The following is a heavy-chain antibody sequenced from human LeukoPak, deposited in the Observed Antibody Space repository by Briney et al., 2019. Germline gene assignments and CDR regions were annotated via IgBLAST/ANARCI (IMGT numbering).Heavy chain of an antibody. CDR1: GYTFTGYY. J-gene: IGHJ6*03. Sequence: GASVKVSCKASGYTFTGYYMHWVRQAPGQGLEWMGWINPNSGGTNYAQKFQGRVTMTRDTSISTAYMELSRLRSDDTAVYYCARDSEEARGLLWFGELLRYYYYMDVWGKGTTVTISS. CDR2: INPNSGGT. D-gene: IGHD3-10*01. V-gene: IGHV1-2*02. CDR3: ARDSEEARGLLWFGELLRYYYYMDV.